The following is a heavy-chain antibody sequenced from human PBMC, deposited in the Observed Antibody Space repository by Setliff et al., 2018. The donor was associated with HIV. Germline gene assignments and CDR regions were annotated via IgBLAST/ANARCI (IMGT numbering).Heavy chain of an antibody. D-gene: IGHD2-21*01. V-gene: IGHV3-49*04. CDR2: ISSKAYGGTT. Sequence: GGSLRLSCVASGFPFSTYWMSWVRQAPGKGLEWVGFISSKAYGGTTEYATSVKGRFTISGDDSKNTVYLQMNSLKIEDTAVYYCTADLPGGNSPYFDYWGQGTLVTVSS. CDR3: TADLPGGNSPYFDY. J-gene: IGHJ4*02. CDR1: GFPFSTYW.